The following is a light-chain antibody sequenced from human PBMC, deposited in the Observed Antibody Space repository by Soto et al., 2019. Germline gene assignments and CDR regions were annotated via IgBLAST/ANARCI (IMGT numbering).Light chain of an antibody. CDR3: QYYDTFRT. J-gene: IGKJ1*01. V-gene: IGKV3-20*01. CDR2: GAS. CDR1: QSVDSTY. Sequence: SVLTQSPATLSLSPGERATLSCRASQSVDSTYLTWYQQKPGQAPRLLIYGASGRATGIPDRFSGSGSGTDFTLTISRLEPEDFAVYYCQYYDTFRTFGQRTKVDIK.